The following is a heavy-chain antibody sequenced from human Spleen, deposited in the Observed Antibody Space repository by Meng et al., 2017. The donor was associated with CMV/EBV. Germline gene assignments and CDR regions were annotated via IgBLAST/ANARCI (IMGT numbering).Heavy chain of an antibody. V-gene: IGHV1-2*02. Sequence: ASVKVSCKASGYTFTGYYMHWVRQAPGQGLEWMGWINPNSGGTNYAQKFQGRVTMTRDTSISTAYMELSRLRSDDTAVYYCARDIVVVPATDFYYYDMDVWGQGTTVTVSS. CDR1: GYTFTGYY. CDR2: INPNSGGT. J-gene: IGHJ6*02. D-gene: IGHD2-2*01. CDR3: ARDIVVVPATDFYYYDMDV.